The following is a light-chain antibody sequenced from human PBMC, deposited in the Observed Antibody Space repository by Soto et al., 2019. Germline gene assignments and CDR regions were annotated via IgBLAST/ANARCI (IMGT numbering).Light chain of an antibody. Sequence: QSVLTQPASVSGSPGQSITISCTGTSSDVGGYNYVSWYQQHPGKAPKLMIYDVSNRPSGVSNRFSGSKSGNTASLTISALHAEDEAAYYCSSYTSSSTLVFGGGTQLTVL. J-gene: IGLJ2*01. V-gene: IGLV2-14*01. CDR2: DVS. CDR1: SSDVGGYNY. CDR3: SSYTSSSTLV.